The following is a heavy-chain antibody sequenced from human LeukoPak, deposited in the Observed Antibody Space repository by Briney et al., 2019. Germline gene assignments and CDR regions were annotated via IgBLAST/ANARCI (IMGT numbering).Heavy chain of an antibody. V-gene: IGHV4-4*07. CDR3: ARDETRDGETNWFDP. CDR1: GGSISSYY. CDR2: IYTSGST. J-gene: IGHJ5*02. D-gene: IGHD3-10*01. Sequence: SETLSLTCTVSGGSISSYYWSWIWQPAGKGLEWIGRIYTSGSTNYNPSLKSRVTMSVDTSKNQFSLKLSSVTAADTAVYYCARDETRDGETNWFDPWGQGTLVTVSS.